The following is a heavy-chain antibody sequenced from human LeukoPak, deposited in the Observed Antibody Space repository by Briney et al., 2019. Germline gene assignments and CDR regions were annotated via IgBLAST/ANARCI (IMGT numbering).Heavy chain of an antibody. J-gene: IGHJ6*03. V-gene: IGHV4-34*01. CDR1: GGSFSGYY. Sequence: PSETLSLTCAVYGGSFSGYYWSWIRQPPGQGLEWIGEINHSGSTNYNPSLKSRVTISVDTSKNQFSLKLSSVTAADTAFYYCARQGHHGKIVGTTLSYFYMDVWGKGTTVTVSS. D-gene: IGHD1-26*01. CDR3: ARQGHHGKIVGTTLSYFYMDV. CDR2: INHSGST.